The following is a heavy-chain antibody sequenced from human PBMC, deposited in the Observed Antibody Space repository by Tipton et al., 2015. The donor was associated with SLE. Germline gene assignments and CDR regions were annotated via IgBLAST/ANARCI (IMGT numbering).Heavy chain of an antibody. J-gene: IGHJ4*02. CDR3: ARLNDATAIASFDY. Sequence: LRLSCAVYGGSFSGYYWSWIRQPPGKGLEWIGYIYYNGHTNYSPSLKSRVTLSVDTSKNQFSLTLSSVTAADTAVYYCARLNDATAIASFDYWGQGNLVTVSS. D-gene: IGHD2-21*02. V-gene: IGHV4-59*01. CDR2: IYYNGHT. CDR1: GGSFSGYY.